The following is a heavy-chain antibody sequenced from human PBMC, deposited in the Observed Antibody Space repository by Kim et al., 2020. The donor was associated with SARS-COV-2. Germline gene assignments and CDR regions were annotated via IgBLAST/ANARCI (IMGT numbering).Heavy chain of an antibody. CDR2: IYYSGST. V-gene: IGHV4-31*03. J-gene: IGHJ6*02. CDR3: AGDPQKNPVPLGYYYYYGLDV. Sequence: SETLSLTCTVSGGSISSGGYYWSWIRQHPGKGLEWIGYIYYSGSTYYNPSLKSRVTISVDTYKNQFSLKLSSVTDADTAVYYCAGDPQKNPVPLGYYYYYGLDVWGQGTTVTVSS. CDR1: GGSISSGGYY.